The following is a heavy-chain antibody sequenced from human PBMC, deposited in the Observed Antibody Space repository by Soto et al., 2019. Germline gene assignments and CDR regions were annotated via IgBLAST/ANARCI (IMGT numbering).Heavy chain of an antibody. CDR3: ARSDHYYYDSSWYWDY. J-gene: IGHJ4*02. CDR1: GGSISNYY. V-gene: IGHV4-59*08. D-gene: IGHD3-22*01. Sequence: SETLSLTCIVSGGSISNYYWSWIRQPPGKGLEWIGYIYYSGSTNYNPSLQSRVTISVDTSKKQFSLKLSSVTAADTAVYYCARSDHYYYDSSWYWDYWGQGTLVTVSS. CDR2: IYYSGST.